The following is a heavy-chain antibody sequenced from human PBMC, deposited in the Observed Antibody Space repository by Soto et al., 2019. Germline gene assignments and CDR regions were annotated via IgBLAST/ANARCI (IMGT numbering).Heavy chain of an antibody. J-gene: IGHJ4*02. CDR2: IWYDGSNK. V-gene: IGHV3-33*01. CDR1: GFVLNNYG. CDR3: ARLGGNWCIDY. D-gene: IGHD1-1*01. Sequence: QVQLVESGGGVVQPGRSLRLSCAGSGFVLNNYGIHWVRQAPGKGLEWEAVIWYDGSNKYYADSVKGRFTISRDNSQNTVHLQMNSLRVEDTAVYYCARLGGNWCIDYWGQGTLVTVSS.